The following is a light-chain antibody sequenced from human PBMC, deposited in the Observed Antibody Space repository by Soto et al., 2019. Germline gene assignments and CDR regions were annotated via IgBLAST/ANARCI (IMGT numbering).Light chain of an antibody. CDR1: QGIRSA. J-gene: IGKJ1*01. V-gene: IGKV1-6*01. CDR3: LLYYSYFWA. Sequence: IQVTQTPSSLSASVGDSVTIPCRTSQGIRSALGWYQQKPGKVPKLLIYAASTLRSGVPSRFSGSGSGRDFTLTFSSLQTEDFATDYYLLYYSYFWAFGQGTKVEVK. CDR2: AAS.